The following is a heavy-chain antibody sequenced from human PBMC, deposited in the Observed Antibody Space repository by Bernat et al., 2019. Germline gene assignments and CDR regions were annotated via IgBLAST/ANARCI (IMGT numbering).Heavy chain of an antibody. CDR2: IDYSGGST. J-gene: IGHJ4*02. CDR3: AKDGPRGGLLDY. Sequence: EVQLLESGGGLVQPGGSLRLSCAASGFTFSGYAMSWVRQAPGKGLEWVSTIDYSGGSTYYADSVKGRFAISRDNSKNTLYLQMDSLRDEDTAVYYCAKDGPRGGLLDYWGQGTLVTVSS. D-gene: IGHD2-15*01. V-gene: IGHV3-23*01. CDR1: GFTFSGYA.